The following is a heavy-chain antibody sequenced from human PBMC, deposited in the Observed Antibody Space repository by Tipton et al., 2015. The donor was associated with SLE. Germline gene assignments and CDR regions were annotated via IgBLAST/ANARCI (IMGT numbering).Heavy chain of an antibody. Sequence: TLSLTCAVYGWSWREYQWNWVRQPPGKGPEWNGGITLGGATDYNPSLKSRVAISVDTSKNHFSLRLTSLTAADTAVYYCTMRRHQVWSFAYWGQGNLLTVSS. D-gene: IGHD2-8*01. CDR1: GWSWREYQ. J-gene: IGHJ4*02. CDR3: TMRRHQVWSFAY. CDR2: ITLGGAT. V-gene: IGHV4-34*01.